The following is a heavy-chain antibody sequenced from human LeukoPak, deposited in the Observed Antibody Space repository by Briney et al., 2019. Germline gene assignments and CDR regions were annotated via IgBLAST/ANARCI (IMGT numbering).Heavy chain of an antibody. CDR2: INHGGST. D-gene: IGHD2-2*01. CDR3: AGRAGMTSVDY. CDR1: GGSFSGYF. Sequence: PSETLSLTCGVYGGSFSGYFWTWIRQPPGKGLEWIGEINHGGSTNYNPALKSRVTISVDTSKSQFSLKLTSATAADTAVYYCAGRAGMTSVDYWGQGTLVTVST. V-gene: IGHV4-34*01. J-gene: IGHJ4*02.